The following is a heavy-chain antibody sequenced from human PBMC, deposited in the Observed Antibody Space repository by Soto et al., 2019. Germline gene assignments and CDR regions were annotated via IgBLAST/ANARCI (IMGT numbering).Heavy chain of an antibody. Sequence: VQLLESGGGLVQPGGSLRLSCAASGFPFSSYAMSWVRQAPGKGLEWVSAISGSGGSTYYADSVKGRFTISRDNSKNPLYLRMSSLRAEDTAVYYCAKPSTVTPRGAFDYWGQGTLVTVSS. CDR3: AKPSTVTPRGAFDY. J-gene: IGHJ4*02. D-gene: IGHD4-17*01. CDR2: ISGSGGST. V-gene: IGHV3-23*01. CDR1: GFPFSSYA.